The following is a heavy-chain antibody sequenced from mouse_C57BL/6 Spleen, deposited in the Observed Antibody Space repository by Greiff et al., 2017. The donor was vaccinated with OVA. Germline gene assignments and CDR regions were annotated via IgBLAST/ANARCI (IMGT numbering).Heavy chain of an antibody. J-gene: IGHJ3*01. Sequence: EVKLMESGGDLVKPGGSLKLSCAASGFTFSSYGMSWVRQTPDKRLEWVATISSGGSYTYYPDSVKGRFTISRDNAKNTLYLQMSSLKSEDTAMYYCARQNLLLRSGGFAYWGQGTLVTVSA. V-gene: IGHV5-6*01. CDR3: ARQNLLLRSGGFAY. D-gene: IGHD1-1*01. CDR2: ISSGGSYT. CDR1: GFTFSSYG.